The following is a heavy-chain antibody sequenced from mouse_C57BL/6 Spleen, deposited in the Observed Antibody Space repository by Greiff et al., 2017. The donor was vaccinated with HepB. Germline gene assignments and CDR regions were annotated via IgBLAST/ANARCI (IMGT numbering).Heavy chain of an antibody. D-gene: IGHD3-1*01. CDR1: GFTFSDYY. Sequence: EVKLVESGGGLVQPGGSLKLSCAASGFTFSDYYMYWVRQTPEKRLEWVAYISNGGGSTYYPDTVKGRFTISRDNAKNTLYLQMSRLKSEDTAMYYCARHREGPFAYWGQGTLVTVSA. J-gene: IGHJ3*01. CDR3: ARHREGPFAY. V-gene: IGHV5-12*01. CDR2: ISNGGGST.